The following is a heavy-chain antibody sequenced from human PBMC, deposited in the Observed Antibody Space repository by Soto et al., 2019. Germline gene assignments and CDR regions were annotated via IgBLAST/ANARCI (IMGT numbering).Heavy chain of an antibody. D-gene: IGHD1-26*01. CDR1: GFTFSSYA. J-gene: IGHJ4*02. V-gene: IGHV3-30-3*01. Sequence: GGSLRLSCAASGFTFSSYAMHWVRQAPGKGLEWVAVISYDGSNKYYADSVKGRFTISRDNSKNTLYLQMNSLRAEDTAVYYCARAGGSDLYYFDYWGQGTLVTVSS. CDR3: ARAGGSDLYYFDY. CDR2: ISYDGSNK.